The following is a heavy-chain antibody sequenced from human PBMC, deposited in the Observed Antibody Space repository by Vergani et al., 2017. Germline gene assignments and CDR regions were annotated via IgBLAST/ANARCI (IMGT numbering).Heavy chain of an antibody. CDR1: GFSFRTYW. J-gene: IGHJ4*02. CDR2: IKPDGTEK. CDR3: ARAAVTGTPGY. Sequence: EVQLLESGGGLVQPGGSLRLSCVASGFSFRTYWMTWVRQAPGKGLEWVANIKPDGTEKHYVDSVKGRFIISRDNAENSLFLQMNSLRADDTALYFCARAAVTGTPGYWGQGTLVTISS. V-gene: IGHV3-7*01. D-gene: IGHD1-7*01.